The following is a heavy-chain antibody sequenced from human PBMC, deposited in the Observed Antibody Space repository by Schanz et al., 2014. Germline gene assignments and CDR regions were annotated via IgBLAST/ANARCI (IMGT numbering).Heavy chain of an antibody. CDR3: ARDLLVSHYDFWSGNDY. CDR2: ISGSGGDT. J-gene: IGHJ4*02. Sequence: EVQLLESGGGLVQPGGSLRLSCAASGFSFSIFAMTWVRQAPGQGLEWVSTISGSGGDTYPADSVKGRFTISRDNSKNILYLQMNSLRADDTAVYYCARDLLVSHYDFWSGNDYWGQGTLVTVSS. D-gene: IGHD3-3*01. CDR1: GFSFSIFA. V-gene: IGHV3-23*01.